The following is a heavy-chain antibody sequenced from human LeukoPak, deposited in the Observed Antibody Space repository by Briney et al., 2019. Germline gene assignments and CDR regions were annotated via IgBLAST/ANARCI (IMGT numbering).Heavy chain of an antibody. CDR1: GGSITNYY. V-gene: IGHV4-4*07. CDR2: IFSSGTT. Sequence: SETLSLTCTVSGGSITNYYWSWIRQPAGKGLEWIGRIFSSGTTIYHPSLKGRVTMSVDTSKNHFSLKLTSVTAADTAVYYCARGRAVTTGDDYWGQGTLVTVSS. CDR3: ARGRAVTTGDDY. J-gene: IGHJ4*02. D-gene: IGHD4-17*01.